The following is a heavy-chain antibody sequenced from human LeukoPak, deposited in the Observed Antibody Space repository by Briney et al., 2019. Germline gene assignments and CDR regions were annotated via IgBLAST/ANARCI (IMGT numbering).Heavy chain of an antibody. J-gene: IGHJ4*02. D-gene: IGHD3-10*01. CDR1: GFTFSSYE. Sequence: GGSLRLFCTASGFTFSSYEINWVRQAPGKGLEWVSYISSSGNTIYYADSVKGRFTLSRDNAKNSLYLQMNSLRAEDTAVYYCAREGVYYFDYWGQGTLVTVSS. CDR3: AREGVYYFDY. CDR2: ISSSGNTI. V-gene: IGHV3-48*03.